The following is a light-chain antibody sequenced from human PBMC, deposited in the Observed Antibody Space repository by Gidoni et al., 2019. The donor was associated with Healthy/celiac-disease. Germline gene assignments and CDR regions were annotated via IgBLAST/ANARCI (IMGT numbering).Light chain of an antibody. CDR1: QGISSW. CDR2: AAS. Sequence: DIQMTQSPSSVSASVGDRVTITCRSSQGISSWLAWCQQKPGKAPKLLIYAASSLQSGVPSRFSGSGSGTDFTLTISSLQPEDFATYYCQQANSFPPTFGPGTRLEIK. CDR3: QQANSFPPT. J-gene: IGKJ5*01. V-gene: IGKV1D-12*01.